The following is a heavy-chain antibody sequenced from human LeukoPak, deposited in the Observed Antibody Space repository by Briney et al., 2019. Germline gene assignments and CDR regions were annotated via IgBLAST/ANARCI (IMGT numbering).Heavy chain of an antibody. CDR3: ARLLTMVRGARDY. V-gene: IGHV3-53*01. J-gene: IGHJ4*02. CDR2: IYSGGST. CDR1: GFTVSSNY. Sequence: GGSLRLSCAASGFTVSSNYMSWVRQAPGKGLEWVSVIYSGGSTYYADSVKGRLTISRDNSKNTLYLQMNSLRAEDTAVYYCARLLTMVRGARDYWGQGTLVTVSS. D-gene: IGHD3-10*01.